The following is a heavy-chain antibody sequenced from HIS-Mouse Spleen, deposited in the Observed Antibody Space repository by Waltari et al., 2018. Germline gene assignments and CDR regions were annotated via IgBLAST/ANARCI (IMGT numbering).Heavy chain of an antibody. CDR1: GGSISSSSYH. J-gene: IGHJ2*01. CDR3: AREIPYSSSWYDWYFDL. D-gene: IGHD6-13*01. Sequence: QLQLQESGPGLVKPSETLSLTCTVSGGSISSSSYHWGWIRQPPGKGLEWSGSIYYSGPPDSNPAPKGGVTISLDTSTNQFSLKLRSVTAADTAVYYCAREIPYSSSWYDWYFDLWGRGTLVTVSS. CDR2: IYYSGPP. V-gene: IGHV4-39*07.